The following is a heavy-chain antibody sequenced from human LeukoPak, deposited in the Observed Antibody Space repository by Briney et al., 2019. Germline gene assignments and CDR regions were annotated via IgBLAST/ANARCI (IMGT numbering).Heavy chain of an antibody. D-gene: IGHD5-18*01. CDR1: GGSISSSSNY. J-gene: IGHJ5*02. CDR2: IYNRGST. CDR3: ARVVGYSYGRFDP. V-gene: IGHV4-39*07. Sequence: SETLSLTCSVSGGSISSSSNYWGWIRQPPGKGLEWIGNIYNRGSTNYNPSLKSRVTISVDTSKNQFSLKLSSVTAADTAVYYCARVVGYSYGRFDPWGQGTLVTVSS.